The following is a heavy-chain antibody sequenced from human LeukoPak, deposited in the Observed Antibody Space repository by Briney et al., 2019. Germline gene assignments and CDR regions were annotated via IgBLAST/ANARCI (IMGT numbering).Heavy chain of an antibody. J-gene: IGHJ4*02. CDR3: ARGGNGPFDY. D-gene: IGHD3-16*01. Sequence: GGSLRLSCAASGFTVSSNYMSWVRQAPGKGLEWVSIIYSGGGTYYADSVKGRSTISRDNSKNTLYLQINSLRAEDTAVYYCARGGNGPFDYWGQGTLVTVSS. V-gene: IGHV3-53*01. CDR2: IYSGGGT. CDR1: GFTVSSNY.